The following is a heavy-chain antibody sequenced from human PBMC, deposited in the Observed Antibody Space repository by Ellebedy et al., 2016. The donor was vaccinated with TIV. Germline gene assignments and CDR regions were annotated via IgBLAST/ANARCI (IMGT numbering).Heavy chain of an antibody. V-gene: IGHV1-2*02. Sequence: AASVKVSCKASGYTFTGYYIPWVRLAPGHGLEWMGWINPNSGATDYAQKFQDRVTMTRDTSINTAYMELTRLRSDDTAIYNCDRDRRWYTSGSHFQHWGQGTLVTVSS. CDR3: DRDRRWYTSGSHFQH. J-gene: IGHJ1*01. CDR1: GYTFTGYY. D-gene: IGHD4-23*01. CDR2: INPNSGAT.